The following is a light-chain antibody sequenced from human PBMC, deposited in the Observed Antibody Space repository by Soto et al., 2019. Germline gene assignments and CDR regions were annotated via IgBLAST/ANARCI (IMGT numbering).Light chain of an antibody. J-gene: IGLJ2*01. CDR2: DVS. CDR1: SSDVGGYNY. Sequence: QSALTQPRSVSGSPGQSVTISCTGTSSDVGGYNYVSWYQQHPGKAPKLMTYDVSKRPSGVPDRFSGSKSGNTASLTISGLKAEDEADYYCCSYVGSITVIFGGGTKLTVL. V-gene: IGLV2-11*01. CDR3: CSYVGSITVI.